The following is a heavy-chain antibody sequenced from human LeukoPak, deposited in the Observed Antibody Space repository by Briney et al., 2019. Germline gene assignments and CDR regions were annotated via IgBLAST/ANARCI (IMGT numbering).Heavy chain of an antibody. V-gene: IGHV3-33*01. CDR2: IWYDGSNK. CDR3: ARDYYDSSGYYESWFGP. D-gene: IGHD3-22*01. J-gene: IGHJ5*02. CDR1: GFTFSSYG. Sequence: GRSLTLSCAASGFTFSSYGMHWVRQAPGKGLEWVAVIWYDGSNKYYADSVKGRFTISRDNSKNTLYLQMNSLRAEDTAVYYCARDYYDSSGYYESWFGPWGQGTLVTVSS.